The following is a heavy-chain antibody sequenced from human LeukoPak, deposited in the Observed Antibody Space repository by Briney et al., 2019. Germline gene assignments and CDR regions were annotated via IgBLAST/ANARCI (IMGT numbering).Heavy chain of an antibody. CDR1: GFTFNSFA. D-gene: IGHD3-10*01. CDR2: ISGSGGTT. Sequence: GGSLRLSCAASGFTFNSFAMRWVRQAPGKGLEWVSGISGSGGTTYYADSVKGRFTISRDNSKNTLYLQLSSLRAEDTAVYYCAKIFWGSGSYVDDWGQGTLVTVSS. J-gene: IGHJ4*02. V-gene: IGHV3-23*01. CDR3: AKIFWGSGSYVDD.